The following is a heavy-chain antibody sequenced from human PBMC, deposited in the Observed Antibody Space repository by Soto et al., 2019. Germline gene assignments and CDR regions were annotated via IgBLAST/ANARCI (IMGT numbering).Heavy chain of an antibody. CDR1: GDTFINYA. J-gene: IGHJ6*02. V-gene: IGHV1-69*01. D-gene: IGHD2-8*01. CDR3: ARVGIRLIPADLGGGYHFQGLDV. Sequence: QVQLVQSAAEEKKPGSSVKISCKASGDTFINYAFSWMRQAPGQGLEWIGGIVPMSGGPNSAQKFHDRVTITADRSTGTAIMQLSTLTPDDTAVYYCARVGIRLIPADLGGGYHFQGLDVWGQGTKVTVS. CDR2: IVPMSGGP.